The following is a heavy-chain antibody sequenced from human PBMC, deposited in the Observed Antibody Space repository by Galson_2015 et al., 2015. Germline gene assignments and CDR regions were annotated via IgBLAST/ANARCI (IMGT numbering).Heavy chain of an antibody. Sequence: ETLSLTCAVFGSSFSDYSWSWIRQPPGEGLEWIGEINRSGGTNYNPSLKSPVIISVDMSKNQFSLKLSSVTAADTAVYYCARAVPGHYESSGYYVFDYWGQGTRVTVSS. D-gene: IGHD3-22*01. CDR2: INRSGGT. CDR1: GSSFSDYS. V-gene: IGHV4-34*01. CDR3: ARAVPGHYESSGYYVFDY. J-gene: IGHJ4*02.